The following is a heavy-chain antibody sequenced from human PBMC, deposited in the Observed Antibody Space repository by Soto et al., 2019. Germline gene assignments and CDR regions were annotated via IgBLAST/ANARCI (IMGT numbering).Heavy chain of an antibody. V-gene: IGHV1-69*13. CDR1: GGTFSSYA. D-gene: IGHD3-22*01. CDR3: ARGGAHYYDSSGYYG. J-gene: IGHJ4*02. Sequence: RASVKVSCKASGGTFSSYAISWVRQAPGQGLEWMGGIIPIFGTANYAQKFQGRVTITADESTSTAYMELSSLRSEDTAVYYCARGGAHYYDSSGYYGWGQGTLVTVSS. CDR2: IIPIFGTA.